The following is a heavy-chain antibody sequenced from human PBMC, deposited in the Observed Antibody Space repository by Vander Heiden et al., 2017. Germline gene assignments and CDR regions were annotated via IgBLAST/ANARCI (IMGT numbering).Heavy chain of an antibody. CDR3: AREEDCSSTSCYSKVLQNWFDP. CDR2: IIPIFGTA. Sequence: QVQLVQSGAEVKKPGSSVKVSCKASGGTFRSYAISWVGQAPGQGLEWMGGIIPIFGTANYAQKFQGRVTITADESTSTAYMELSSLRSEDTAVYYCAREEDCSSTSCYSKVLQNWFDPLGQGTLVTVSS. V-gene: IGHV1-69*01. D-gene: IGHD2-2*02. CDR1: GGTFRSYA. J-gene: IGHJ5*02.